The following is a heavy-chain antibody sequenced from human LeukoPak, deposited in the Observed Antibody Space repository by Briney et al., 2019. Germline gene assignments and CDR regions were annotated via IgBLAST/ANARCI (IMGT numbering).Heavy chain of an antibody. J-gene: IGHJ3*02. V-gene: IGHV5-51*01. Sequence: GEALKISWKGSGTRFTSYWIGWGRQMPGKGLEWRGIIYPGDSDTRYSPSFQAQVPISAHKSISTAYLQWSSLKASDTAMYYCARRPLRYGDYVDDIWGQGTMVTVSS. CDR1: GTRFTSYW. CDR2: IYPGDSDT. CDR3: ARRPLRYGDYVDDI. D-gene: IGHD4-17*01.